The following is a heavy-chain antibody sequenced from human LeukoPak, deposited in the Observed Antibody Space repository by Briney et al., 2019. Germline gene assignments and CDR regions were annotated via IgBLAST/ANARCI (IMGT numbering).Heavy chain of an antibody. CDR3: ARVQVGDYYDSSGYYYTVGGAFDY. V-gene: IGHV4-39*07. D-gene: IGHD3-22*01. CDR1: GGSISRSSYY. J-gene: IGHJ4*02. Sequence: PSETLSLTCTVSGGSISRSSYYWGWIRQPPGKGLEWIGSMYYSGSTFYNPSLKSRVTILVDTSKNQFSLKLSSVTAADTAVHYCARVQVGDYYDSSGYYYTVGGAFDYWGQGTLVTVSS. CDR2: MYYSGST.